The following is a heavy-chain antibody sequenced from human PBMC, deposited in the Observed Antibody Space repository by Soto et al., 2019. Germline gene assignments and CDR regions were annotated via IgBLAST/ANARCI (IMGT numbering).Heavy chain of an antibody. D-gene: IGHD3-3*01. CDR1: GYTFTGYY. CDR2: INPNRGAT. J-gene: IGHJ3*02. CDR3: AREGSGYCAFDI. V-gene: IGHV1-2*02. Sequence: QVQLVQSGAEAKKPGASVKVSCQASGYTFTGYYMHWVRQAPGQGLEWMGWINPNRGATKFAQKFQGRVTMTRDTSSSTVYMELSRLRSDDTALYYCAREGSGYCAFDIWGQGTLVSVSS.